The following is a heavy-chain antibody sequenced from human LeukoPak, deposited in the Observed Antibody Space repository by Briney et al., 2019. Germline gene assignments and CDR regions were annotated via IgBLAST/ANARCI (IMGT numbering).Heavy chain of an antibody. J-gene: IGHJ3*02. CDR2: ISGYNGYT. D-gene: IGHD3-10*01. Sequence: ASVKVSCKTSGYTFNNYGVSWARQAPGQGLEWMGWISGYNGYTNSAQQFQGRVTLTMDTSTSTVYMELRCLRSDDTAVYYCARGSGAFAFDIWGQGTMVTVSS. CDR3: ARGSGAFAFDI. V-gene: IGHV1-18*01. CDR1: GYTFNNYG.